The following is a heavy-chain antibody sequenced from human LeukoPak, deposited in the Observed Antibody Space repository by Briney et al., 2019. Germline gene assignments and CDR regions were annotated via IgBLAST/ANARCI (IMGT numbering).Heavy chain of an antibody. CDR2: ISSSSYSYI. CDR1: GFTFSNYS. V-gene: IGHV3-21*01. CDR3: ARDQGYYTGGSWYSDRGVDAFDI. D-gene: IGHD2-15*01. Sequence: KSGGSLRLSCAASGFTFSNYSMNWVRQAPGKGLEWVSSISSSSYSYIYYADSVKGRFTTSRDNAKNSLYLQMNSLRAEDTAVYYCARDQGYYTGGSWYSDRGVDAFDIWGQGTMVTVSS. J-gene: IGHJ3*02.